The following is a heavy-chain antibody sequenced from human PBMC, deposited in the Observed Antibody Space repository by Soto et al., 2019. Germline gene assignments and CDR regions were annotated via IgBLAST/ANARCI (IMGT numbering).Heavy chain of an antibody. V-gene: IGHV4-30-4*01. CDR1: GCSIRSGDYY. CDR2: IYYSGST. CDR3: ARDLRDNLRNAFDI. D-gene: IGHD1-1*01. J-gene: IGHJ3*02. Sequence: SETLSLTCPVSGCSIRSGDYYWSWVRQPPGKGLEWIGYIYYSGSTYYNPSLKSRVTISVDTSKNQFSLKLSSVTAADTAVYYCARDLRDNLRNAFDIWGQGTMVTVSS.